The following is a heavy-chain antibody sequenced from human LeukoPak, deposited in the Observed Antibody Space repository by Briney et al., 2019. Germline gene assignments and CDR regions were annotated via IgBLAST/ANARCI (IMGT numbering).Heavy chain of an antibody. J-gene: IGHJ4*02. Sequence: SETLSLTCTVSGGSISSYYWSWIRQTPGKELEWIGYIYASGSTTYNPSLKSRVTISIDTSKNQFSLKLSSVTAADTAVYYCARRATMLAGGYFDYWGQGTLVSVSS. CDR3: ARRATMLAGGYFDY. CDR2: IYASGST. V-gene: IGHV4-4*09. D-gene: IGHD5-12*01. CDR1: GGSISSYY.